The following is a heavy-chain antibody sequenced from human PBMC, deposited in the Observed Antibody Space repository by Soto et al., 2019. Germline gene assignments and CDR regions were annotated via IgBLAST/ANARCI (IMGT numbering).Heavy chain of an antibody. V-gene: IGHV3-23*01. J-gene: IGHJ4*02. Sequence: PGGSLRLCYAASDFNLGKYTIGWVRQAPGKGLEWVAESFSTGGTEYADSVKGRFTISRDNSRNMLFLQMNSLGVEDTALYYCTRDREPDGIWTFDSWGQGTLVTVSS. CDR1: DFNLGKYT. CDR2: SFSTGGT. CDR3: TRDREPDGIWTFDS. D-gene: IGHD3-9*01.